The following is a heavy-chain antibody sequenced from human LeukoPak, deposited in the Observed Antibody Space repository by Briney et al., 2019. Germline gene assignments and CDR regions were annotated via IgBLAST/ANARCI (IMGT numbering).Heavy chain of an antibody. CDR3: ARQTKGRYYYGSGRIGWFDP. Sequence: SETLSLTCTVSGGSISSYYWGWIRQPPGKGLEWIGSIYFSGGTHYNPSLKSRVTISVDTSKNQFSLKLSSVTAADTAVYYCARQTKGRYYYGSGRIGWFDPWGQGTLVTVSS. CDR1: GGSISSYY. D-gene: IGHD3-10*01. CDR2: IYFSGGT. V-gene: IGHV4-39*01. J-gene: IGHJ5*02.